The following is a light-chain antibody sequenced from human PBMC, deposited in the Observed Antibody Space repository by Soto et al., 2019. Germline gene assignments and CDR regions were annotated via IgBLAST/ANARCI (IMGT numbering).Light chain of an antibody. CDR3: QQYNRYSLT. CDR2: DAS. J-gene: IGKJ4*01. CDR1: QSISSW. V-gene: IGKV1-5*01. Sequence: TQSPGTLSLSPGERVTITCRASQSISSWLAWYQQKPGKAPKLLIYDASSLESGVPSRFSGSGSDTEFTLTINNLQPDDFATYHCQQYNRYSLTFGGGTKV.